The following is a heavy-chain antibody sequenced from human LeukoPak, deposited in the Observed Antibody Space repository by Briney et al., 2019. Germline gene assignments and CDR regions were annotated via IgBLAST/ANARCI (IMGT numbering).Heavy chain of an antibody. CDR1: GGSISSGDYY. Sequence: SQTLSLTCTVSGGSISSGDYYWSWIRQPPGKGLEWIGYIYYSGSTYHNPSLKSRVTISVDTSKNQFSLKLSSVTAADTAVYYCARVVPAAEYYFDYWGQGTLVTVSS. CDR3: ARVVPAAEYYFDY. J-gene: IGHJ4*02. CDR2: IYYSGST. V-gene: IGHV4-30-4*01. D-gene: IGHD2-2*01.